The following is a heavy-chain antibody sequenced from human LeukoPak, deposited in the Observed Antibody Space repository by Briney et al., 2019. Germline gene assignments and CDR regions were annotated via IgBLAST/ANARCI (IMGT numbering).Heavy chain of an antibody. V-gene: IGHV5-51*01. CDR2: IYPDDSDS. CDR1: GYSFDYYW. CDR3: ARVGSVTNFGVVSYYFDY. D-gene: IGHD3-3*01. Sequence: GESLKISCKASGYSFDYYWIAWVRQMPGKGLEWMGIIYPDDSDSTYSPSFQGQVTISVDKSINTAYLQWGSLKASNTAIYYCARVGSVTNFGVVSYYFDYWGQGTLVTVSS. J-gene: IGHJ4*02.